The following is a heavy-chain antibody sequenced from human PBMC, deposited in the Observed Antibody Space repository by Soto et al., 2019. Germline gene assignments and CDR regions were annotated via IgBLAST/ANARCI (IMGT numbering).Heavy chain of an antibody. Sequence: EVPLVESGGGLVQTGGSLRLSCAASGISVSSNYMSWVRQAPGKGLQWVSLTYSGGNTYYADSVKGRFTISRDNSTNTLDLQMNSLRAEDTAVYYCARYGRGGGDPLWGQGTLVTVSS. J-gene: IGHJ4*02. CDR1: GISVSSNY. CDR3: ARYGRGGGDPL. CDR2: TYSGGNT. V-gene: IGHV3-66*01. D-gene: IGHD1-26*01.